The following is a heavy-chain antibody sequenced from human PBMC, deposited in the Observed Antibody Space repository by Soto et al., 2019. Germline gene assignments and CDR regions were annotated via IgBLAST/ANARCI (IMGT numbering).Heavy chain of an antibody. Sequence: QVQLVQSGAEVKKPGSSVKVSCKAPGGTFSSYAISWVRQAPGQGFEWMGGIIPIFATAKYAQKFQGRVTITADESTSTGYMELSSLRSEDTAVYYCARSQGGSSSLDIYYYYYYGMDVWGQGTTVTVSS. V-gene: IGHV1-69*01. CDR2: IIPIFATA. CDR1: GGTFSSYA. D-gene: IGHD2-15*01. J-gene: IGHJ6*02. CDR3: ARSQGGSSSLDIYYYYYYGMDV.